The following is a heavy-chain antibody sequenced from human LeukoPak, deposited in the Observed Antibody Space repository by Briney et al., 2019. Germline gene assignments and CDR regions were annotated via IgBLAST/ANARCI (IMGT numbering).Heavy chain of an antibody. D-gene: IGHD3-10*01. CDR2: IYTSGST. CDR1: GGSFSSTSYD. CDR3: TKGRGI. J-gene: IGHJ4*02. V-gene: IGHV4-61*09. Sequence: SETLSLTCTVSGGSFSSTSYDWYWIRQPAGKGLEWIGHIYTSGSTNYNPSLKSRVTISVDTSKNQFSLKLTSVTAADTAVYYCTKGRGIWGQGTLVTVSS.